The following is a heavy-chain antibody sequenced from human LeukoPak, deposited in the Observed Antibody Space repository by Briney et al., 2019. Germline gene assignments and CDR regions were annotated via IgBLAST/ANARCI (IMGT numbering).Heavy chain of an antibody. CDR2: IYYSGST. CDR1: GGSISSYY. CDR3: ARQPMRAVAGTSWFDP. D-gene: IGHD6-19*01. Sequence: SETLSLTCTVSGGSISSYYWSWIRQPPGKGLEWIGYIYYSGSTNYNPSLKSRVTISVDTSKNQFSLKRSSVTAADTAVYYCARQPMRAVAGTSWFDPWGQGTLVTVSS. V-gene: IGHV4-59*01. J-gene: IGHJ5*02.